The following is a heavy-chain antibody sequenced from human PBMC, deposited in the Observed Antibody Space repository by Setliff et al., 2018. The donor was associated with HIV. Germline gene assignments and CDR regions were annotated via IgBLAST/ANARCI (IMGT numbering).Heavy chain of an antibody. CDR1: GGSVSSSYY. V-gene: IGHV4-39*07. CDR2: INHSGST. CDR3: ARGHSSGWYDYYFDY. Sequence: SETLSLTCTVSGGSVSSSYYWGWTRQPPGKGLEWIGEINHSGSTNYNPSLKGRVTMSVDTSKNQFSLKLSSVTAADTAVYYCARGHSSGWYDYYFDYWGQGTLVTVSS. J-gene: IGHJ4*02. D-gene: IGHD6-19*01.